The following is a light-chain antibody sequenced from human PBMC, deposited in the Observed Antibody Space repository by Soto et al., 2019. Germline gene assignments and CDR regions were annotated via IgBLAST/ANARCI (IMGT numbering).Light chain of an antibody. J-gene: IGKJ1*01. CDR3: EQYGSTAPWR. CDR2: ETS. Sequence: IVLTQSPGSLSLSPGDRATLSCRASQSVYSDYVAWYQKKPGQAPKILIYETSTRATGIPDRFSGSGSGTDFTLTISRMEADDYAVYYCEQYGSTAPWRFGQGTKVDMK. V-gene: IGKV3-20*01. CDR1: QSVYSDY.